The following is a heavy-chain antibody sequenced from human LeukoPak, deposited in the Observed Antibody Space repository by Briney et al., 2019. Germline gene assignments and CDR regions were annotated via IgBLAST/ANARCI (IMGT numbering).Heavy chain of an antibody. CDR1: GYTFTGYY. Sequence: GASVKVSCKASGYTFTGYYMHWVRQAPGQGLEWMGWINPSSGGTNYAQKFQGRVTMTRDTSISTAYMELSRLRSDDTAVYYCASRGPLVVPAAMPEDDAFDIWGQGTMVTVSS. D-gene: IGHD2-2*01. J-gene: IGHJ3*02. CDR2: INPSSGGT. V-gene: IGHV1-2*02. CDR3: ASRGPLVVPAAMPEDDAFDI.